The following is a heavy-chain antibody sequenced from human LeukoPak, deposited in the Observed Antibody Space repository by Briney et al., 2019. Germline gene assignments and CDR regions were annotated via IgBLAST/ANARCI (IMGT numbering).Heavy chain of an antibody. CDR3: ARDNTAMGL. V-gene: IGHV3-15*05. Sequence: GGSLRLSCAASGFTFSSYSMNWVRQAPGKGLEWVGRIKSKTDGGTTDYAAPVKGRFTISRDDSKNTLYLQMNSLRAEDTAVYYCARDNTAMGLWGQGTLVTVSS. D-gene: IGHD5-18*01. J-gene: IGHJ4*02. CDR2: IKSKTDGGTT. CDR1: GFTFSSYS.